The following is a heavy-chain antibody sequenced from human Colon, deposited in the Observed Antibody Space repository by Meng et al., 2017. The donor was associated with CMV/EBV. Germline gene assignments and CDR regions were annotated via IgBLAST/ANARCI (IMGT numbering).Heavy chain of an antibody. D-gene: IGHD6-13*01. CDR3: AKSPGGYSSSWSPFDS. V-gene: IGHV3-23*01. CDR2: ISNSGDTT. J-gene: IGHJ4*02. CDR1: GFTFSNHA. Sequence: GGSLRLSCAASGFTFSNHAMSWVRQVPGKGLEWVSGISNSGDTTYSPDSVKGRFTISRDNSKNILYLQMSGLRAEDTAVYYCAKSPGGYSSSWSPFDSWGQGTLVTVSS.